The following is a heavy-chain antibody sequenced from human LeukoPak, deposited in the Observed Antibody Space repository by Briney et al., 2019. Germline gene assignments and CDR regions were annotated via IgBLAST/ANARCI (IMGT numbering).Heavy chain of an antibody. Sequence: PGGSLRLSCAASGFTFSSYAMHWVRQAPGKGLEWVAVISYDGSNKYYADSVKGRFTISRDNSKNTLYLQMNSLRAEDTAVYNCAREDFDYWGQGTLVTVSS. J-gene: IGHJ4*02. CDR3: AREDFDY. V-gene: IGHV3-30-3*01. CDR2: ISYDGSNK. CDR1: GFTFSSYA.